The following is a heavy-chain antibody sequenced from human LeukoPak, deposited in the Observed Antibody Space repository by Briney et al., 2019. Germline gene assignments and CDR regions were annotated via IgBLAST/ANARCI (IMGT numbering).Heavy chain of an antibody. CDR3: ARAAQYCSSTSCYGGDWFDP. CDR2: INPSGGST. Sequence: ASVKVSCKASGYTFTSYYMHWVRQAPGQGLEWMGIINPSGGSTSYAQKFQGRVTMTRDTSTSTVYMELSSLRSEDTAVYYCARAAQYCSSTSCYGGDWFDPWGQGTLVTVSS. J-gene: IGHJ5*02. CDR1: GYTFTSYY. V-gene: IGHV1-46*01. D-gene: IGHD2-2*01.